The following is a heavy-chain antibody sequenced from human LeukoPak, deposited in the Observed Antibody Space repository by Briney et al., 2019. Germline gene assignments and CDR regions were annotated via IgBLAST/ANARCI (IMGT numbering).Heavy chain of an antibody. CDR2: IIPILGIA. V-gene: IGHV1-69*04. CDR3: AREHSGNYHGHY. D-gene: IGHD1-26*01. J-gene: IGHJ4*02. Sequence: SVTVSCKASGGTFISYTISWVRQAPGQGLEWMGKIIPILGIANYAENFQGRVTITADKSTSTDYMEVSSLRSGDTAVYYCAREHSGNYHGHYWGQGTLVTVSS. CDR1: GGTFISYT.